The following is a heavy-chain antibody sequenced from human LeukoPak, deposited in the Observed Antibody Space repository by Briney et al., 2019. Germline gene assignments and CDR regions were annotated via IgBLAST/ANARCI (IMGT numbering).Heavy chain of an antibody. CDR1: GFTASSNY. Sequence: PGGSLRLSCAVSGFTASSNYMSWVRQAPGKGLEWVANIKQDGSEKYYVDSVRGRFTISRDNAKNSLYLQMNSLRAEDTAVYYCARDKHSSGWYGIGYYYYMDVWGKGTTVTVSS. D-gene: IGHD6-19*01. V-gene: IGHV3-7*01. CDR2: IKQDGSEK. J-gene: IGHJ6*03. CDR3: ARDKHSSGWYGIGYYYYMDV.